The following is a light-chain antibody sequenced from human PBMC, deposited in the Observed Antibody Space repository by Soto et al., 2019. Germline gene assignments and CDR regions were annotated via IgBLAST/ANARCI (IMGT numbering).Light chain of an antibody. V-gene: IGLV1-44*01. Sequence: HSVLTQPPSASGTPGQRVTIACSGRSSNIGSNTVNWDPQVPGTDPKVLIYSNNQRPSGVPDRVSGSKSATSASLAIRGLQYDDDAEYYCAACDDSLNGVVFGGGTKLTVL. CDR3: AACDDSLNGVV. J-gene: IGLJ2*01. CDR1: SSNIGSNT. CDR2: SNN.